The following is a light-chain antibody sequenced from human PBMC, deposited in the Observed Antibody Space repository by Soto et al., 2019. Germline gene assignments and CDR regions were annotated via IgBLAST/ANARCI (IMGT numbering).Light chain of an antibody. CDR1: SSDVGGFNS. J-gene: IGLJ1*01. CDR3: CSYAGSYSYA. Sequence: QSALTQPRSVSGSPGQSVTISCTGTSSDVGGFNSVSWYQQHPGKAPKLMTYDVNKRPSGVPDRFSGSKSGSTASLTISGLQAEDEADYYCCSYAGSYSYAFATGTKVTVL. CDR2: DVN. V-gene: IGLV2-11*01.